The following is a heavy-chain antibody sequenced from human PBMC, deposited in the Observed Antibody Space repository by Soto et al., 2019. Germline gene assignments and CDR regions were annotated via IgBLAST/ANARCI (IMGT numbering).Heavy chain of an antibody. CDR1: GRSINRGGYY. CDR3: ARGAGGNFYFDR. J-gene: IGHJ4*02. V-gene: IGHV4-31*03. CDR2: VYYSGST. D-gene: IGHD2-21*02. Sequence: TLALTCTVSGRSINRGGYYWTGIRQHPGKGLEWIGSVYYSGSTNYNPSLKSRVTISVDTSKNQFSLKLSSVSAADTAVYYCARGAGGNFYFDRWGQGTLVTVSS.